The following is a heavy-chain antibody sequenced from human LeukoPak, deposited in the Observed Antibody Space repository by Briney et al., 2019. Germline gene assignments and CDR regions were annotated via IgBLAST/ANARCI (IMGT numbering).Heavy chain of an antibody. V-gene: IGHV3-21*01. D-gene: IGHD2-15*01. CDR2: ISSSSSSYK. CDR3: ATGPATPEYFQS. Sequence: PGGSLRLSCAASGFTFISYNMNWVRQAPGKGLEWVSSISSSSSSYKYYADSVKGRFTVSRDNSKNSVNLQMNSLRAEDTAVYYCATGPATPEYFQSWGQGTLVTVAS. J-gene: IGHJ1*01. CDR1: GFTFISYN.